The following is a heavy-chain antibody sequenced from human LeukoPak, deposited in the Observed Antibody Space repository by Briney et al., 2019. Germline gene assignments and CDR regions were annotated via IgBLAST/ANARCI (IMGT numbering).Heavy chain of an antibody. Sequence: VASVKVSCKASGGTFSSYAINWVRQAPGQGLEWMGRINPSGSSTSYTQKFQGRVTMTRDTSMSTVYMEMSSLRSEDTAVYYCAREGTIFGVVIMGDYWGQGTLVTVSS. V-gene: IGHV1-46*01. CDR3: AREGTIFGVVIMGDY. J-gene: IGHJ4*02. D-gene: IGHD3-3*01. CDR2: INPSGSST. CDR1: GGTFSSYA.